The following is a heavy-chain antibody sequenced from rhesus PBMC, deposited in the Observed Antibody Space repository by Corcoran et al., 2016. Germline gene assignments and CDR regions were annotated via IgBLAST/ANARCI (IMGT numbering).Heavy chain of an antibody. V-gene: IGHV4S19*01. CDR2: ISGSSGST. CDR3: ARAPTARDAFDF. CDR1: GGSISSSNW. D-gene: IGHD3S6*01. J-gene: IGHJ3*01. Sequence: QVQLQESGPGLVKPSETLSLTCAVSGGSISSSNWWSWIRQPPGKGLEWIGYISGSSGSTYYTPSLKSRVTISKDTSKNQFSLKLSSVTAADTAVYYCARAPTARDAFDFWGQGLRVTVSS.